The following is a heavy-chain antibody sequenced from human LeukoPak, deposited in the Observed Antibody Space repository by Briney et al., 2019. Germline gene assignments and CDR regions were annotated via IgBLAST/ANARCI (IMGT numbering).Heavy chain of an antibody. D-gene: IGHD6-13*01. CDR2: IYYSGST. J-gene: IGHJ4*02. CDR3: ARDRGSSWYLTFDY. CDR1: GGSISSGGYY. V-gene: IGHV4-31*03. Sequence: SETLSLTCTVSGGSISSGGYYWSWIRQHPGKGLEWIGYIYYSGSTYYNPSLKSRVTISVDTSKNQFSLELSSVTAADTAVYYCARDRGSSWYLTFDYWGQGTLVTVSS.